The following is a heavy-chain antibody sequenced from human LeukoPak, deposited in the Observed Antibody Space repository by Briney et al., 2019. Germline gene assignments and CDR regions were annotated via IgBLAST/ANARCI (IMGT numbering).Heavy chain of an antibody. V-gene: IGHV3-64D*08. J-gene: IGHJ4*02. Sequence: GGSLRPSSAASGFTLRGYASSWFRQAPGKGLQYVSGISFNGSNTYYADSVKGRFTISRDYSKNTLYLQMSSLRAEDSAIYYCVRDRAGSGWYYFDYWGQGTLVTVSS. CDR1: GFTLRGYA. CDR3: VRDRAGSGWYYFDY. CDR2: ISFNGSNT. D-gene: IGHD6-19*01.